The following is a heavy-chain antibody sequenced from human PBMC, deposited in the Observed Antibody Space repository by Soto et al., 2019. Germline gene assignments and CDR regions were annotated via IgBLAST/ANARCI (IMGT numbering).Heavy chain of an antibody. J-gene: IGHJ4*02. V-gene: IGHV1-3*01. CDR3: ATPVRVVAAWANDY. D-gene: IGHD2-15*01. CDR2: INAGNGNT. CDR1: GYTFTSYA. Sequence: GASVKVSCKASGYTFTSYAMHWVRQAPGQRLEWMGWINAGNGNTKYSQKFQGRVTITRDTSASTAYMELSSLRSEDTAVYYCATPVRVVAAWANDYWGQGTLVTVSS.